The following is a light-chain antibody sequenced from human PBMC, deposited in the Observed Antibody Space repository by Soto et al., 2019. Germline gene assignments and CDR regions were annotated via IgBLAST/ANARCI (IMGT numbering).Light chain of an antibody. J-gene: IGKJ2*01. CDR1: QSVGTS. CDR3: QRYGGSPLYT. CDR2: GAS. Sequence: EIVMTQSPATLSVSPGERATLSCRASQSVGTSLAWYQQKPGQAPRLLFYGASSRATGIPDRFSGSGSGTDFTLTISRLEPEDFAVYYCQRYGGSPLYTFGQGTKLEIK. V-gene: IGKV3-20*01.